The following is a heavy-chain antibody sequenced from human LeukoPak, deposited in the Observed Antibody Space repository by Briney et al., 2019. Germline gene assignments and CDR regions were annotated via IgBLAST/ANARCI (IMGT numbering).Heavy chain of an antibody. V-gene: IGHV4-39*01. D-gene: IGHD3-22*01. CDR1: GGSISSSSYY. J-gene: IGHJ4*02. CDR2: IFYSGST. CDR3: ARQFYYDSGGSHY. Sequence: ETLSLTCTVFGGSISSSSYYWGRIRQPPGKGLEWIGSIFYSGSTYYNPSLESRFTISVYTTKNQFTLKLSSVTAADTAVYYCARQFYYDSGGSHYWGQGTLVTXSS.